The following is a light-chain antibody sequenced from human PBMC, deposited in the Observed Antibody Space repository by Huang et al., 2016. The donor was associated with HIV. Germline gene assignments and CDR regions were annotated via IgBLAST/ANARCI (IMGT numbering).Light chain of an antibody. V-gene: IGKV3-11*01. CDR3: QQRGNWPPVT. CDR1: QSVTNY. CDR2: DAS. J-gene: IGKJ4*01. Sequence: EVVLTQSPATLSLSPGERATLSCRASQSVTNYLAWYQQKPGQPPRLLIYDASNRAPGVPARVSGSGSGTDFTLTISSLEPEDFAVYYCQQRGNWPPVTFGGGTKVEIK.